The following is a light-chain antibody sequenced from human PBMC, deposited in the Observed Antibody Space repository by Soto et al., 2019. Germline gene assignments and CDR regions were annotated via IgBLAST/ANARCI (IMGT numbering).Light chain of an antibody. CDR1: QSIGNH. J-gene: IGKJ4*01. V-gene: IGKV1-39*01. CDR2: AAS. CDR3: QQSSSTPLT. Sequence: DIQMTQSPSSLSASVGDRVTITCRASQSIGNHLSWYQQKPGKAPNLLIYAASSLQSGVPSRFSGSGSGTDFTLTISTLQPEDFATYYCQQSSSTPLTFGGGSKVEI.